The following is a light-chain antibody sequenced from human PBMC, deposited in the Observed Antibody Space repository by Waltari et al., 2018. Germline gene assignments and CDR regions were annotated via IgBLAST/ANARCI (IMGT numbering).Light chain of an antibody. V-gene: IGKV1-9*01. CDR1: QVITSH. CDR3: QHLNSYPPFS. J-gene: IGKJ3*01. Sequence: DIQLTQSPSFLSASVRDRVTVTCRASQVITSHLAWYQQKPGKAPKLLIYAASTLNSGVPSRFSGSGSGTEFTLTINSLQPEDFATYYCQHLNSYPPFSFGPGTKVDIK. CDR2: AAS.